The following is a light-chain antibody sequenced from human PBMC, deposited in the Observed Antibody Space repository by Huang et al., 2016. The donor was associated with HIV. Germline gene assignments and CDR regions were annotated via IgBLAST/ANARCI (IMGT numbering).Light chain of an antibody. V-gene: IGKV2-28*01. CDR1: QRLLHRNGHNS. J-gene: IGKJ5*01. Sequence: DIVMTQSPLSLPVSPGEPASLSCRSSQRLLHRNGHNSLDWYLKNPGQSPHLLIYLGSSRASGCPDRFSGSGSGTDFTLKISRVEAEDVGVYYCMQALQSITFGQGTRLEIK. CDR2: LGS. CDR3: MQALQSIT.